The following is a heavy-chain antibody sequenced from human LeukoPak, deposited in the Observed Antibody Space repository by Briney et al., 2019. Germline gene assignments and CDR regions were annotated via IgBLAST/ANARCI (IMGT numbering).Heavy chain of an antibody. J-gene: IGHJ6*03. CDR1: GYTFTGYY. V-gene: IGHV1-2*02. CDR2: INPNSGGT. D-gene: IGHD1-14*01. CDR3: ARGVAGVYFYYYMDV. Sequence: ASVEVSCNASGYTFTGYYMHWVRQAPGQGLEWMGWINPNSGGTNYAQKFQGRVTMTRDTSISTAYMELSRLRSDDTAVYYCARGVAGVYFYYYMDVWGKGTTVTVSS.